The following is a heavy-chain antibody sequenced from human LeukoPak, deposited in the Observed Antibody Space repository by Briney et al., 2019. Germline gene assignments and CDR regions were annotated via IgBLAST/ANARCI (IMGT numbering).Heavy chain of an antibody. Sequence: SETLSLTCTVPGGSISSSSYYWGWIRQPPGKGLEWIGSIYYSGSTYYNPSLKSRVTISVDTSKNQFSLKLSSVTAADTAVYYCASTRDYDFWSGYSDYWGQGTLVTVSS. J-gene: IGHJ4*02. D-gene: IGHD3-3*01. CDR3: ASTRDYDFWSGYSDY. V-gene: IGHV4-39*01. CDR2: IYYSGST. CDR1: GGSISSSSYY.